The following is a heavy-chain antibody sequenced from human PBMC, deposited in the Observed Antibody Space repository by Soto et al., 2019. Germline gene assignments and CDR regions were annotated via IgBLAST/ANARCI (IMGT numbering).Heavy chain of an antibody. J-gene: IGHJ5*02. D-gene: IGHD6-13*01. CDR1: EGTFNSYA. CDR3: ASGASRWYPYFIDA. Sequence: QAQVVQSGAEVRKPGSSVKLSCKASEGTFNSYAIAWVRQAPGQGLEWMGGIIPYYNTLNYAQKFQDMVTITADHSTNTVYMELSSLRSDDTAVYFCASGASRWYPYFIDAWAQGTLVTVS. CDR2: IIPYYNTL. V-gene: IGHV1-69*01.